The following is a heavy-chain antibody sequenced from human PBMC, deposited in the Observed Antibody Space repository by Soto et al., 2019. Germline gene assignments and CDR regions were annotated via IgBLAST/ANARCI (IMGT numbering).Heavy chain of an antibody. CDR3: ARQEGRKVEWFDP. D-gene: IGHD6-6*01. Sequence: PSETLSLTCTVSGGSISSSSYYWGWIRQPPGKGLEWIGSIYYSGSTYYNPSLKSRVTISVDTSKNQFSLKLSSVTAADTAVYYCARQEGRKVEWFDPWGQGTLVTVSS. CDR2: IYYSGST. V-gene: IGHV4-39*01. J-gene: IGHJ5*02. CDR1: GGSISSSSYY.